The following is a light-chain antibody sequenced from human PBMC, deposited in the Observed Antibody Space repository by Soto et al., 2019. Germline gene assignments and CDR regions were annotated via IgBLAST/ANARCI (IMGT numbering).Light chain of an antibody. CDR2: KAS. V-gene: IGKV1-5*03. J-gene: IGKJ2*01. CDR1: QSISSW. CDR3: QQYNSYSYT. Sequence: DIQMTQSPSTLSASVGDRVTITCRASQSISSWLAWYQQKPWKAPKLLIYKASSLESGVPSRFSGSGSGTEFTLPISSLQPDDFATYYCQQYNSYSYTFGQGTKLEIK.